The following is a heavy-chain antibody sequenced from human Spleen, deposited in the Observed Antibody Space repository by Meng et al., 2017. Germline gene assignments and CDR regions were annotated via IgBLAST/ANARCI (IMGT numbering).Heavy chain of an antibody. V-gene: IGHV4-39*07. CDR3: ASGVVVVTAPPDS. Sequence: LRLSCTVSGGSISSRSHCWGWIRQSPGKGLEWIGNIYYSGSTYYNPSLKSRVTISLDTSKNQFSLRLSSVTAADTAVYYCASGVVVVTAPPDSWGQGTLVTVSS. CDR1: GGSISSRSHC. J-gene: IGHJ4*02. CDR2: IYYSGST. D-gene: IGHD2-21*02.